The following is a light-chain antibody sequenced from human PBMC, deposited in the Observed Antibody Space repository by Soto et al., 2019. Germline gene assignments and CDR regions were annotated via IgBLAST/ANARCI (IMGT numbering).Light chain of an antibody. J-gene: IGKJ4*01. CDR1: QDIAIY. Sequence: DIQMTQSPSSLSGSVVDRVTITGLASQDIAIYLAWYQQKPGEAPKLLIYVASTLQSGVPSRFSGSGSGTDFTLSISSLQPEDFATYYCQQLNSYPVTFGGGTKVDIK. V-gene: IGKV1-9*01. CDR2: VAS. CDR3: QQLNSYPVT.